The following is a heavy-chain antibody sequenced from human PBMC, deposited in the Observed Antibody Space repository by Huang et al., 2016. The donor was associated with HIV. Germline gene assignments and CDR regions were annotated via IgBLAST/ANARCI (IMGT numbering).Heavy chain of an antibody. J-gene: IGHJ6*03. CDR1: GYTFSSFG. V-gene: IGHV1-18*01. CDR3: ARGGGIQLWLLGYYYMDV. Sequence: QVQLVQSGAEVKKPGASVKVSCKASGYTFSSFGISWVRQAPEQGLEWVGRIRVYKGNTKFAQKCQGRLTMTTDTSTSTAYMELRSLRSDDTAVYYCARGGGIQLWLLGYYYMDVWGNGTTVTVSS. D-gene: IGHD5-18*01. CDR2: IRVYKGNT.